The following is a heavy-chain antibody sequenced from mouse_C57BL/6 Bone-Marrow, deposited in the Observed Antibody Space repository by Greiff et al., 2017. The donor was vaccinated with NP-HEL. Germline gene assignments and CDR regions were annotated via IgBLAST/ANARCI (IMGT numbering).Heavy chain of an antibody. V-gene: IGHV1-50*01. CDR3: ARKAYYGRSYEFAY. D-gene: IGHD1-1*01. CDR2: LDPSDSYT. J-gene: IGHJ3*01. Sequence: QVQLQQPGAELVKPGASEKLSCKASGYTFTTYWMQWVKQRPGQGLEWIGELDPSDSYTNYNQKFKGKATLTVDTSSSTANMQLSSLTSEDSAVYYCARKAYYGRSYEFAYWGQGTLVTVSA. CDR1: GYTFTTYW.